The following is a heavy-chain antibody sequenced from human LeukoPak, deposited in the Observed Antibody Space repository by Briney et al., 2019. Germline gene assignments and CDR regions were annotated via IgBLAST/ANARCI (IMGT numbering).Heavy chain of an antibody. V-gene: IGHV4-59*01. D-gene: IGHD5-12*01. J-gene: IGHJ4*02. CDR1: GGSISSYY. CDR3: ARESSNSGYDYEGDY. CDR2: IYYSGST. Sequence: SETLSLTCTVSGGSISSYYWSWVRQPPGRGLEWVGYIYYSGSTNYNPSLKSRVTISVDTSKSQFSLKLSSVTAADTAVYNCARESSNSGYDYEGDYWGQGTLVTVSS.